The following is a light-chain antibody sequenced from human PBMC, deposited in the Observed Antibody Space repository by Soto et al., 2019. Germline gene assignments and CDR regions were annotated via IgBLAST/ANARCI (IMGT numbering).Light chain of an antibody. V-gene: IGKV1-5*03. CDR1: QSISNW. CDR2: KAS. Sequence: DIQITQSPPTLSAFVGDRATITCRASQSISNWLAWYQKKQGKAPKLLIYKASSLESGVPSRFSGSGSGTEFTLTISCLQPDYFATYHCQQYDNYPRTFGQGTKVEIK. J-gene: IGKJ1*01. CDR3: QQYDNYPRT.